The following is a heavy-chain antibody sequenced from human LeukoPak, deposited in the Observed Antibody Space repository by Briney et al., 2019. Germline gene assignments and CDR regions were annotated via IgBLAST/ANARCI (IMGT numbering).Heavy chain of an antibody. CDR3: ARVPYRPGAFDY. J-gene: IGHJ4*02. CDR2: ISSSSSTI. V-gene: IGHV3-48*02. CDR1: GFTFSSYS. D-gene: IGHD3-16*02. Sequence: PGGSLRLSCAASGFTFSSYSMNWVRQAPGKGLEWISCISSSSSTIYYTASVKRRFTISRDNAKNSLYLQMNSLRDEDTALYYCARVPYRPGAFDYWGQGTLVTVSS.